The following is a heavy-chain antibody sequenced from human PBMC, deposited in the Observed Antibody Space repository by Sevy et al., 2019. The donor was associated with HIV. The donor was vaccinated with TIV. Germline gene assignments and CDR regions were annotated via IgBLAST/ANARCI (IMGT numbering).Heavy chain of an antibody. CDR2: IKSKTDGGTT. Sequence: GGSLRLSCAASGFTFSNAWMSWVRQAPGKGLEWVGRIKSKTDGGTTDYAAPVKGRFTISTDESKNKLYLQMNSLKTEDTAVYYCTTDTGISDYDFWSGRDDTFDNWGQGTMVTVSS. J-gene: IGHJ3*02. D-gene: IGHD3-3*01. V-gene: IGHV3-15*01. CDR1: GFTFSNAW. CDR3: TTDTGISDYDFWSGRDDTFDN.